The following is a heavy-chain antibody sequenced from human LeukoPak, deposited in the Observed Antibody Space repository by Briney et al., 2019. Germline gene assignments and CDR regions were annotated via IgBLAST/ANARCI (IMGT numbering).Heavy chain of an antibody. Sequence: TPSETLSLTCAVYGGSFSGYYWSWIRQPPGKGLEWIGYIYYSGSTNYNPSLKSRVTISVDTSKNQFSLKLSSVTAADTAVYYCARHYSSSSSTNYYYYGMDVWGQGTTVTVSS. V-gene: IGHV4-59*08. D-gene: IGHD6-6*01. J-gene: IGHJ6*02. CDR3: ARHYSSSSSTNYYYYGMDV. CDR2: IYYSGST. CDR1: GGSFSGYY.